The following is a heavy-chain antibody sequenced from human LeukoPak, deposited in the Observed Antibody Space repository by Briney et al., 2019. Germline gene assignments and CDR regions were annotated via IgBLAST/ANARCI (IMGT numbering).Heavy chain of an antibody. CDR1: GFTFDDYG. Sequence: GGSLRLSCAASGFTFDDYGMAWVRQAPGKGLEWVSGINWNGGSTGYGDSVKGRFTISRDNAKNSLYLQMNSLRAEDTAVYYCARDGNYYDSSGYFDYWGQGTLVTVSS. V-gene: IGHV3-20*04. D-gene: IGHD3-22*01. CDR2: INWNGGST. J-gene: IGHJ4*02. CDR3: ARDGNYYDSSGYFDY.